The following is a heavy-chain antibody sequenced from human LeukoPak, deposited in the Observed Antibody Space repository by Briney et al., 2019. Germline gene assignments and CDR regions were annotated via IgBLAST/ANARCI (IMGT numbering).Heavy chain of an antibody. V-gene: IGHV3-11*04. CDR3: ARDTGGVKRWLKRFAFDI. Sequence: GGSLRLSCAASGFTFSDYYMTWIRQAPGKGLEWISYIVNSGSTRYYADSVKGRFTISRDNAKNPLFLQMNSLRAEDTAVYYCARDTGGVKRWLKRFAFDIWGQGTMVTVSS. D-gene: IGHD5-24*01. CDR1: GFTFSDYY. J-gene: IGHJ3*02. CDR2: IVNSGSTR.